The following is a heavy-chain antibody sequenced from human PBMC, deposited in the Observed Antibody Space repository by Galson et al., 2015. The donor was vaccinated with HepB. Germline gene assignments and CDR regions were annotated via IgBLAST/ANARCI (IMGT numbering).Heavy chain of an antibody. Sequence: SLTLPCAASRFTLSSYGMHWVRQAPCKGLEWVAVISYDGSNKYYADSVKGRFTISRDNSKNTLYLQMNSLRAEDTAVYYCAKDYTGFLEWSDDAFDIWGQGTMVTVSS. J-gene: IGHJ3*02. V-gene: IGHV3-30*18. CDR1: RFTLSSYG. CDR2: ISYDGSNK. CDR3: AKDYTGFLEWSDDAFDI. D-gene: IGHD3-3*01.